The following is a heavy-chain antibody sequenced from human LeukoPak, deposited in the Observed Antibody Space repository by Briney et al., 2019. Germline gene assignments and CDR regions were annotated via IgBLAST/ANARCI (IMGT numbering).Heavy chain of an antibody. CDR2: ISDIGSI. CDR3: AGHHPRNTVDF. Sequence: KASETLSLTCTVSGGSISSYYWSWIRQPPGKGLEWIAYISDIGSINYNPSLKSRVTISLETSKNQFSLKLSSVTAADTAVYYCAGHHPRNTVDFWGQGTLVTVSS. J-gene: IGHJ4*02. D-gene: IGHD2-8*02. CDR1: GGSISSYY. V-gene: IGHV4-59*08.